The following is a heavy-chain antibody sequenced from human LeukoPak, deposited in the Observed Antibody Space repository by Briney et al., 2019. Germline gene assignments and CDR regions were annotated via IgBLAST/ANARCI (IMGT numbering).Heavy chain of an antibody. D-gene: IGHD2-21*02. Sequence: ASVKVSCKASGGTFSCYAISWVRQAPGQGLEWMGIINPSGGTTSYAQKFQGRVTVTRDTSTSTVYMELSSLRSEDTAVYYCARDLVVVTGLRTRGSFDIWGQGTMVTVSS. CDR3: ARDLVVVTGLRTRGSFDI. V-gene: IGHV1-46*01. CDR2: INPSGGTT. CDR1: GGTFSCYA. J-gene: IGHJ3*02.